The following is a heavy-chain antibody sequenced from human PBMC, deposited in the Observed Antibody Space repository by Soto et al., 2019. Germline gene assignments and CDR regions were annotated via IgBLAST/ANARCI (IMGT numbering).Heavy chain of an antibody. V-gene: IGHV1-8*01. J-gene: IGHJ3*02. D-gene: IGHD1-26*01. CDR3: ARERTSGAFDI. Sequence: QVQLVQSGAEVKKPGASVKVSCKTSGYTFTSYDINWVRQATGQGLEWMGWMNPNSGNTAYAQKFQGRVTMTRNTSISTAYRELTSLRSDDTAVYYCARERTSGAFDIWGQGTMVTVSS. CDR2: MNPNSGNT. CDR1: GYTFTSYD.